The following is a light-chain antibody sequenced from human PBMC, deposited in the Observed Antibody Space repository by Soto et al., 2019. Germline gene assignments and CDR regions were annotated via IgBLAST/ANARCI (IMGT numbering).Light chain of an antibody. J-gene: IGKJ1*01. Sequence: DIQMTQSPSTLSASLGDRVTITCRASQSISSWLAWYQQKPGKAPKLLIYDASSLESGVPSRFSGSGSGTEFTLTISSLQPDDFATYYCQHYNSYGTFGQGTNVDIK. CDR3: QHYNSYGT. CDR1: QSISSW. V-gene: IGKV1-5*01. CDR2: DAS.